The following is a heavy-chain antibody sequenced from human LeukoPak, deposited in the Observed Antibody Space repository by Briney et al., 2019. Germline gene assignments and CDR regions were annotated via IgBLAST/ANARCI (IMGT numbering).Heavy chain of an antibody. J-gene: IGHJ4*02. Sequence: GGSLRLSCAASGFTVSSNYMTWVRQAPGKGLEWASVIYSGGSTFYADSVKGRFTISRDSSKNTVYLQMNSLRAEDTAVYYCAGSDSWYTLDYWGQGTLVTVSS. CDR2: IYSGGST. CDR1: GFTVSSNY. V-gene: IGHV3-53*01. D-gene: IGHD6-13*01. CDR3: AGSDSWYTLDY.